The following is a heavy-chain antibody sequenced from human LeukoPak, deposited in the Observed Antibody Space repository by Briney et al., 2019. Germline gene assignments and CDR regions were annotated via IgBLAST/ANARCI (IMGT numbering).Heavy chain of an antibody. D-gene: IGHD1-26*01. CDR1: GFTFRRYA. CDR2: ISASGGNT. J-gene: IGHJ2*01. V-gene: IGHV3-23*01. Sequence: GGSLRLSCAASGFTFRRYAMTWVRQAPGKGLEWVSSISASGGNTYYTDSVKGRFTISRDNSKNTVSLQMNSLRAEDTAVYYCAKNLMGDAAYSWYFDLWGRGTLVTVSS. CDR3: AKNLMGDAAYSWYFDL.